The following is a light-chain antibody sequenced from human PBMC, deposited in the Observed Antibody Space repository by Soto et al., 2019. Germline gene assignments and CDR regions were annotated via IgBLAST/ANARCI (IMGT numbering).Light chain of an antibody. CDR3: QQYTSYWWT. V-gene: IGKV1-5*03. J-gene: IGKJ1*01. CDR1: QSISSW. CDR2: KAP. Sequence: DIQMTQSPSTLSASLGDRVTITCRASQSISSWLAWYQQKPGKAPKLLIYKAPSLESGVPSRFSGSESGTEFTLTISSLQPDDFATYYCQQYTSYWWTFGQGTKVEIK.